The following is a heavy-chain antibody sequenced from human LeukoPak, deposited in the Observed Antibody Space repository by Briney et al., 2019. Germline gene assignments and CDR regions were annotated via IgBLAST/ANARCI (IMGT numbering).Heavy chain of an antibody. CDR2: IHHSGKT. V-gene: IGHV4-59*01. CDR3: ARGAGWYNY. D-gene: IGHD6-19*01. Sequence: SETLSLTCTVSGGSINSDYWSRLRQPPGEGPEWIGYIHHSGKTNYNPSLKSRVTISIDTSKKQFSLKLSSVTAADTAVYYCARGAGWYNYWGQGTLVTVSS. J-gene: IGHJ4*02. CDR1: GGSINSDY.